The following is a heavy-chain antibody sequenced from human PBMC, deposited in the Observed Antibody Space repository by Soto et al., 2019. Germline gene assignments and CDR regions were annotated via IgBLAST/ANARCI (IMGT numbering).Heavy chain of an antibody. D-gene: IGHD3-10*01. V-gene: IGHV3-11*01. CDR2: ISSSGSTI. Sequence: PGGSLRLSCAASGFTFSGYYMSWIRQAPGKGLEWVSYISSSGSTIYYADSVKGRFTISRDNAKNSLYLQMNSLRAEDTAVYYCARDRPSRYGSGSYYPLAPWGQGTLVTVSS. J-gene: IGHJ5*02. CDR1: GFTFSGYY. CDR3: ARDRPSRYGSGSYYPLAP.